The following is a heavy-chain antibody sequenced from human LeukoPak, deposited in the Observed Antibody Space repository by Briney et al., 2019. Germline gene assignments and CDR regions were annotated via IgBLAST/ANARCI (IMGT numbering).Heavy chain of an antibody. Sequence: GASVKVSCKASGYTFTGYYMHWVRQAPGQGLEWMGWINPNSGGTNYAQKFQDRVTMTRDTSISTAYMELSRLRSDDTAVYYCARDHNPTIHSGSYSLDYWGQGTLVTVSS. V-gene: IGHV1-2*02. CDR2: INPNSGGT. CDR1: GYTFTGYY. D-gene: IGHD1-26*01. J-gene: IGHJ4*02. CDR3: ARDHNPTIHSGSYSLDY.